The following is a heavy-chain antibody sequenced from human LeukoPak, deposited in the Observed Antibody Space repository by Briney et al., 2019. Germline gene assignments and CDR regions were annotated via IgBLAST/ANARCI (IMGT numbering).Heavy chain of an antibody. CDR1: GYSFTSYW. J-gene: IGHJ3*02. V-gene: IGHV5-51*01. CDR2: IYPGDSDT. Sequence: GESLKVSCKGSGYSFTSYWIGWVRQMPGKGLEWMGIIYPGDSDTRYSPSFQGQVTISADKSISTAYLQWSSLKASDTAMYYCAIRGIAVAGEDAFDIWGQGTMVTVSS. CDR3: AIRGIAVAGEDAFDI. D-gene: IGHD6-19*01.